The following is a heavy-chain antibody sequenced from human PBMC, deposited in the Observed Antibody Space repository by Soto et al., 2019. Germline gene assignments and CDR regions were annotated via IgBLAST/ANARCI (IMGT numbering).Heavy chain of an antibody. Sequence: GGSLRLSCAASGFTFSSYAMSWVRQAPGKGLEWVSAISGSGGSTYYADSVKGRFTISRDNSKNTLYLQMNSLRAEDTAVYYCAKDGEVYGSGLYYFDYWGQGTLVTVSS. CDR1: GFTFSSYA. D-gene: IGHD3-10*01. CDR3: AKDGEVYGSGLYYFDY. V-gene: IGHV3-23*01. J-gene: IGHJ4*02. CDR2: ISGSGGST.